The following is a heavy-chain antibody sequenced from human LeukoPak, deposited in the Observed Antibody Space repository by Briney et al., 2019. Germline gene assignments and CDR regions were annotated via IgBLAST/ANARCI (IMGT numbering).Heavy chain of an antibody. CDR3: ARGRGLDV. CDR2: FYSGGAT. J-gene: IGHJ6*02. CDR1: GFIVSANY. D-gene: IGHD2-15*01. V-gene: IGHV3-53*01. Sequence: GGSLRLSCAASGFIVSANYMSWVRQTPGKGLEWVSIFYSGGATFYVDSVKGRFTISRDNSKNMLYLQMSSLRAEDTAVYYCARGRGLDVWGQGTTVTVSS.